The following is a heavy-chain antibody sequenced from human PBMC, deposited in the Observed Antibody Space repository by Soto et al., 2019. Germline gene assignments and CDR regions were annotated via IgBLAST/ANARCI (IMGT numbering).Heavy chain of an antibody. V-gene: IGHV4-31*03. CDR2: IYTDGTT. CDR3: ASRTEALLGGGTDY. J-gene: IGHJ4*02. D-gene: IGHD1-26*01. Sequence: QVQLQESGPGLVKPSQTLSLTCTVSGGSISSNGYFWVWIRQHPGQGLEWIGYIYTDGTTYYNPSLRGRVTISADTSQNQFSLHLSSVTAADTAVYYCASRTEALLGGGTDYWGQGTLVTVSS. CDR1: GGSISSNGYF.